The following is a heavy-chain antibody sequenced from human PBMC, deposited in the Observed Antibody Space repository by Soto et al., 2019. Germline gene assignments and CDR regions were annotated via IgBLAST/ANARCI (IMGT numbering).Heavy chain of an antibody. CDR3: ARVWQQLGN. D-gene: IGHD6-13*01. J-gene: IGHJ4*02. CDR1: GFTFTSYW. Sequence: PGGSLRLSCGASGFTFTSYWMEWVRQAPGKGLVWVSRIASDGSTTAYADSVKGRFTISRDNAKNTLYLQMDSLRAEDTAVYYCARVWQQLGNWGQGTLVTAPQ. V-gene: IGHV3-74*01. CDR2: IASDGSTT.